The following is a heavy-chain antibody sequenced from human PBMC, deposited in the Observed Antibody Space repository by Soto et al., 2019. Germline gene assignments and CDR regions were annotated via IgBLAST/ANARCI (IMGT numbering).Heavy chain of an antibody. CDR3: ATSYGSGYRAFDY. Sequence: QVQLVQSGAEVKRPGSSVKVSCKASGDTFAFYSINWVRQAPGLGLEWMGRINPILSMSNYAQRFQGRVTMTEAKSTRTAYMVLNSLRSEDTAIYYCATSYGSGYRAFDYWGQGALVTVSS. V-gene: IGHV1-69*02. CDR2: INPILSMS. J-gene: IGHJ4*02. D-gene: IGHD3-10*01. CDR1: GDTFAFYS.